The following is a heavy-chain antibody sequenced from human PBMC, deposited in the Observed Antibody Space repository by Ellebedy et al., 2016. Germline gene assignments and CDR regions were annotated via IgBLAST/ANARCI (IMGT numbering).Heavy chain of an antibody. CDR2: ISTSSSYI. Sequence: GGSLRLSCAASGFSFSDYSMNWVRQAPGKGLEWVSSISTSSSYIYYADSVKGRFTISRDNAKNSLYLQMNSLRVEDTAVYYCARDGIFAAVGTWCHFDHWGQGTLVTVSS. V-gene: IGHV3-21*01. D-gene: IGHD6-13*01. J-gene: IGHJ4*02. CDR3: ARDGIFAAVGTWCHFDH. CDR1: GFSFSDYS.